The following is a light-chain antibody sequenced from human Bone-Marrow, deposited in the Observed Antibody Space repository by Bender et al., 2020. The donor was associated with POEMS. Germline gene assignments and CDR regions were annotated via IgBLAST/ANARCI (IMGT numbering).Light chain of an antibody. CDR1: SSNTGSGYD. CDR3: SSYTSSTTWV. J-gene: IGLJ3*02. V-gene: IGLV1-40*01. CDR2: GYN. Sequence: QSVLTQPPSVSGAPGQRVTISCTGSSSNTGSGYDINWYQHLPGTAPKLLIYGYNNRPSGISSRFSGSKSGNTASLTISGLQAEDEAHYYCSSYTSSTTWVFGGGTKLTVL.